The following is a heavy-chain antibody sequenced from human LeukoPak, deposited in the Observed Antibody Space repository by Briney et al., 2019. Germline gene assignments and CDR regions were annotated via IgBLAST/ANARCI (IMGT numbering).Heavy chain of an antibody. Sequence: ASVKVSCKAPGYTFTSYYMHWVRQAPGQGLEWMGIINPSGGSTSYAQKFQGRVTMTRDTSTSTVYMELSSLRSEDTAVYYCARARITMVRGVIFWFDPWGQGTLVTVSS. V-gene: IGHV1-46*01. CDR3: ARARITMVRGVIFWFDP. J-gene: IGHJ5*02. CDR1: GYTFTSYY. D-gene: IGHD3-10*01. CDR2: INPSGGST.